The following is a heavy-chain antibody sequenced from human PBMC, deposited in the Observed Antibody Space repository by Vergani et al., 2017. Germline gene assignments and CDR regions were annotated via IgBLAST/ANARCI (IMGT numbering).Heavy chain of an antibody. CDR3: AREGQLEGLLH. Sequence: EVQLVESGGGLVQPGGSLRLSCAASGFTVSSNYMSWVRQAPGKGLEWVSVIYSGGSAYYADSVKGRFTISRDNCKNTLYLQMNRLRAEDTAVDYWAREGQLEGLLHWGQASLVTVSS. J-gene: IGHJ4*02. D-gene: IGHD2-21*01. V-gene: IGHV3-66*01. CDR1: GFTVSSNY. CDR2: IYSGGSA.